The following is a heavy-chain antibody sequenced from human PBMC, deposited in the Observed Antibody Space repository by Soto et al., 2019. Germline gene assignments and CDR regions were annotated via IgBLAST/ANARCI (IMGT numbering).Heavy chain of an antibody. CDR3: ASGAITMVRGVIIPIDYYYYGMDV. CDR1: GYTFTSYA. J-gene: IGHJ6*02. D-gene: IGHD3-10*01. CDR2: INAGNGNT. V-gene: IGHV1-3*01. Sequence: GASVKVSCKASGYTFTSYAMHWVRQAPGQRLEWMGWINAGNGNTKYSQKFQGRVTITRDTSASTAYMELSSLRSEDTAVYYCASGAITMVRGVIIPIDYYYYGMDVWGQGTTVTVSS.